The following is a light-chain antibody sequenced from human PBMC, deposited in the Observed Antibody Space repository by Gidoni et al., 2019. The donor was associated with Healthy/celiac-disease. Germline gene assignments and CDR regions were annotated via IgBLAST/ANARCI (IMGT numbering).Light chain of an antibody. CDR3: AAWDDSLSGVV. V-gene: IGLV1-47*01. CDR1: SSNNGSNY. CDR2: RNN. J-gene: IGLJ2*01. Sequence: QSVLTQPPAASGTPGQRVTISCSGSSSNNGSNYVYWYQQLPGTAPKLLIYRNNQRPSAVPDRFSGSKSGTSASLAIGGLRSEDEADYYCAAWDDSLSGVVFGGGTKLTVL.